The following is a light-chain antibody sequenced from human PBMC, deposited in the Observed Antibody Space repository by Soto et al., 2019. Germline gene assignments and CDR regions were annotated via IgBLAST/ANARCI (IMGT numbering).Light chain of an antibody. V-gene: IGLV4-69*01. CDR2: LNSDGSH. J-gene: IGLJ3*02. CDR3: QTWGTGIGV. CDR1: SGHNTYA. Sequence: QSVLTQSPSASASLGASVKLTCTLSSGHNTYAIAWHQQQPEKGPRFLMKLNSDGSHNKGDGIPDRFSGSSSGAERYLTISSLQSEDEADYYCQTWGTGIGVFGGGTKVTVL.